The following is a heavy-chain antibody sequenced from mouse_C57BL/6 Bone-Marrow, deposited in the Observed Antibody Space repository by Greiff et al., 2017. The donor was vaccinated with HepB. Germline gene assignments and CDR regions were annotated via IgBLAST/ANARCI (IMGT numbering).Heavy chain of an antibody. CDR1: GFTFSSYA. D-gene: IGHD2-4*01. J-gene: IGHJ3*01. V-gene: IGHV5-9-1*02. Sequence: EVQLQESGEGLVKPGGSLKLSCAASGFTFSSYAMSWVRQTPEKRLEWVAYISSGGDYIYYADTVKGRFTISRDNARNTLYLQMSSLKSEDTAMYYCTRDRDYDGAFAYWGQGTLVTVSA. CDR3: TRDRDYDGAFAY. CDR2: ISSGGDYI.